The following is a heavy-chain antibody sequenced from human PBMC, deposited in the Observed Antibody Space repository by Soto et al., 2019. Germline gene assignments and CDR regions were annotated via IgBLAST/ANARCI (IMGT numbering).Heavy chain of an antibody. Sequence: VASVKVSCKASGYTFTSYAMHWVRQAPGQRLEWMGWINAGNGNTKYSQKFQGRVTITRDTSASTAYMELSSLRSEDTAVYYCAREKYIVVVVAANNWFDPWGQGTLVTVSS. V-gene: IGHV1-3*01. J-gene: IGHJ5*02. CDR2: INAGNGNT. CDR1: GYTFTSYA. CDR3: AREKYIVVVVAANNWFDP. D-gene: IGHD2-15*01.